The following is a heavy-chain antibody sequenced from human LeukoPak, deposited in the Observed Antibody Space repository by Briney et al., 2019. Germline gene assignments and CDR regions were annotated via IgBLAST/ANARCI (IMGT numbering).Heavy chain of an antibody. V-gene: IGHV4-61*05. J-gene: IGHJ6*03. CDR1: GGSISSSSYY. CDR3: ARVPANNTYYYYYMDV. CDR2: IYYSGST. Sequence: SETLSLTCTVSGGSISSSSYYWGWIRQPPGKGLEWIGYIYYSGSTNYNSSLKSRVTISVDTSKNQFSLKLSSVTAADTAVYYCARVPANNTYYYYYMDVWGKGTTVTVSS. D-gene: IGHD1/OR15-1a*01.